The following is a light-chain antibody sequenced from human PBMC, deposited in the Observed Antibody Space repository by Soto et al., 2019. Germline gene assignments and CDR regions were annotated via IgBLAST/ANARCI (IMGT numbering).Light chain of an antibody. CDR2: NAS. CDR1: QRNSDW. CDR3: QQYNSLST. J-gene: IGKJ2*01. V-gene: IGKV1-5*03. Sequence: DIQMTQSPSTLSASVGDRVTITCRASQRNSDWLAWYQQKPGQAPKLLIYNASTLESGVPSRFSGSGSGTEFTLTISSLQSDDFATYYCQQYNSLSTFGQGTKLQI.